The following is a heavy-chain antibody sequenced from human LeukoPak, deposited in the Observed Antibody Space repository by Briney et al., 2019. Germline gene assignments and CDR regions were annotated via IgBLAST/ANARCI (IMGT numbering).Heavy chain of an antibody. V-gene: IGHV4-39*01. Sequence: PSETLSLTCTVSGGSISSSSYYWGWIRQPPGKGLEWIGSIYYSGSTYYNPSLKSRVTISVDTSKNQFPLKLSSVAAADTAVYYCATLTTVVTPDSFWGQGTLVTVSS. CDR3: ATLTTVVTPDSF. CDR2: IYYSGST. CDR1: GGSISSSSYY. D-gene: IGHD4-23*01. J-gene: IGHJ4*02.